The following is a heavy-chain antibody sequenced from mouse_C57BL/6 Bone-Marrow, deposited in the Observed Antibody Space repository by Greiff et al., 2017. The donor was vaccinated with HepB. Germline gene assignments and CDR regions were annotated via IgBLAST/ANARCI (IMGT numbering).Heavy chain of an antibody. V-gene: IGHV2-5*01. CDR3: AKNSYDGYSLYFDV. CDR2: IWRGGST. CDR1: GFSLTSYG. D-gene: IGHD2-3*01. Sequence: VKLMESGPGLVQPSQSLSITCTVSGFSLTSYGVHWVRQSPGKGLEWLGVIWRGGSTDYNAAFMSRLSITKDNSKSQVFFKMNSLQADDTAIYYCAKNSYDGYSLYFDVWGTVTTVTVSS. J-gene: IGHJ1*03.